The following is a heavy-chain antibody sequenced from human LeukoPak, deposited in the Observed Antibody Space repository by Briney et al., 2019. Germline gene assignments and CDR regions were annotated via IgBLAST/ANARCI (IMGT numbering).Heavy chain of an antibody. V-gene: IGHV3-30*03. J-gene: IGHJ4*02. CDR1: GFTFSSYG. CDR3: APWGANPY. D-gene: IGHD3-16*01. Sequence: GGSLRLSCAASGFTFSSYGMHWVRQAPGKGLEWVAVISYDGSNKYYADSVKGRFTISRDNSKNTLYVQMNSLRAEDTAVYYCAPWGANPYWGQGTLVTVSS. CDR2: ISYDGSNK.